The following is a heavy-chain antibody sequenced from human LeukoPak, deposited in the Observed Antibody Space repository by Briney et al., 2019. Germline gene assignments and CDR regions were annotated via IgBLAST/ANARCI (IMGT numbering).Heavy chain of an antibody. CDR3: ARDLGSYDSSGYYYLFDY. D-gene: IGHD3-22*01. J-gene: IGHJ4*02. CDR2: INPNSGGT. V-gene: IGHV1-2*02. CDR1: GYTFTGYY. Sequence: GASVKVSCKASGYTFTGYYMHWVRQAPGQGLEWMGWINPNSGGTNYAQKFQGRVTMTRDTSISIAYMELSRLRSDDTAVYYCARDLGSYDSSGYYYLFDYWGQGTLVTVSS.